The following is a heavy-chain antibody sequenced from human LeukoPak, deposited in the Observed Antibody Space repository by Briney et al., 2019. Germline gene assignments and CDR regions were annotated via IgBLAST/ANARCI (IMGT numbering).Heavy chain of an antibody. CDR1: DASMSHYY. Sequence: SETLSLTCTVSDASMSHYYWSWIRQPPGKGLQWIGYISYTGITNYNPSLKSRVSISIHTSKNQFSLKLSSVTAADTAVYYCARSDRYSGTYFEDWCQGTLVTVSS. D-gene: IGHD1-26*01. CDR2: ISYTGIT. J-gene: IGHJ4*02. CDR3: ARSDRYSGTYFED. V-gene: IGHV4-59*01.